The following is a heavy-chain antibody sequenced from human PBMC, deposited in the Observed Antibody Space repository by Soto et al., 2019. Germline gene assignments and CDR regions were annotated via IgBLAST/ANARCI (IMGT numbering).Heavy chain of an antibody. Sequence: GGSLRLSCAASGFTFSSYGMHWVRQAPGKGLEWVAVISYDGSNKYYADSVKGRFTISRDNSKNTLYLQMNSLRAEDTAVYYCAKDEDSSGWYLYYFDYWGQGTLVTVSS. CDR3: AKDEDSSGWYLYYFDY. CDR2: ISYDGSNK. V-gene: IGHV3-30*18. D-gene: IGHD6-19*01. CDR1: GFTFSSYG. J-gene: IGHJ4*02.